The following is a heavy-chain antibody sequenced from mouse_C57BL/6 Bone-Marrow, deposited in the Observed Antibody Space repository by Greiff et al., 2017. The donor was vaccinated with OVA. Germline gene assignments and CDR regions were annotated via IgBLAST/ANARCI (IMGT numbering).Heavy chain of an antibody. D-gene: IGHD1-1*01. CDR2: IWRGGST. V-gene: IGHV2-5*01. CDR3: AKNYYGSSSYYFDY. Sequence: VMLVESGPGLVQPSQSLSITCTVSGFSLTSSGVHWVRQSPGKGLEWLGVIWRGGSTDYNAAFMSRLSITKDNSKSQVFLKMNSLQADDTAIYYCAKNYYGSSSYYFDYWGQGTTLTVSS. J-gene: IGHJ2*01. CDR1: GFSLTSSG.